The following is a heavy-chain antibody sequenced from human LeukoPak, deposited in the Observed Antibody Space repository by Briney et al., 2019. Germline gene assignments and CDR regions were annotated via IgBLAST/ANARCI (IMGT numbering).Heavy chain of an antibody. CDR1: RYTFTGYY. CDR2: INPSGGST. D-gene: IGHD6-25*01. V-gene: IGHV1-46*01. Sequence: ASVKVSCKASRYTFTGYYVHWVRQAPGQGLEWMGIINPSGGSTSYAQKFQGRVTMTRDTSTSTVYMELSSLRSEDAAVYYCARDGDDSSGSHLFDYWGQGTLVTVSS. J-gene: IGHJ4*02. CDR3: ARDGDDSSGSHLFDY.